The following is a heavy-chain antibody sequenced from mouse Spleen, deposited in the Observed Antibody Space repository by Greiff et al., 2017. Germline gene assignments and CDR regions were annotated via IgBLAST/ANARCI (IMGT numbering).Heavy chain of an antibody. Sequence: VQLQQPGAELVMPGASVKLSCKASGYTFTSYWMHWVKQRPGQGLEWIGEIDPSDSYTNYNQKFKGKATLTVDKSSSTAYMQLSSLTSEDSAVYYCARWLRRGLYFDYWGQGTTLTVSS. D-gene: IGHD2-2*01. J-gene: IGHJ2*01. V-gene: IGHV1-69*01. CDR1: GYTFTSYW. CDR2: IDPSDSYT. CDR3: ARWLRRGLYFDY.